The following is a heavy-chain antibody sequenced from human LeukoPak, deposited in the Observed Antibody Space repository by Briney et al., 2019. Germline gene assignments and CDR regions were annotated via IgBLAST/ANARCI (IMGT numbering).Heavy chain of an antibody. Sequence: SETLSLTCTVSGGSISNYYWSWIRQPPGKGLEWIGYIHYSGSTNYNPSLKSRVTISVDTSKNRFSLKLRSVTAADTAVYYCARTTTVRGTYYMDVWGKGTTVTVSS. V-gene: IGHV4-59*01. J-gene: IGHJ6*03. D-gene: IGHD3-10*01. CDR3: ARTTTVRGTYYMDV. CDR1: GGSISNYY. CDR2: IHYSGST.